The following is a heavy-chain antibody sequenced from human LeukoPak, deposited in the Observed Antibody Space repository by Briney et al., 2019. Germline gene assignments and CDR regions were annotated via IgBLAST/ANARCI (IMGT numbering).Heavy chain of an antibody. D-gene: IGHD4-17*01. V-gene: IGHV4-39*07. J-gene: IGHJ4*02. CDR2: IYHSGST. Sequence: SETLSLTCTVSGGSISSSSYYWGWIRQPPGKGLEWIGSIYHSGSTYYNPSLKSRVTISVDTSKNQFSLKLSSVTAADTAVYYCARVNLLDYGDYAGLFDYWGQGTLVTVSS. CDR1: GGSISSSSYY. CDR3: ARVNLLDYGDYAGLFDY.